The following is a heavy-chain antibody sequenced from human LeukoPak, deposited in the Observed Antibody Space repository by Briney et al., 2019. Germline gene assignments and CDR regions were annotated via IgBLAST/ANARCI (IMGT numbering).Heavy chain of an antibody. CDR2: ISSSSSHI. J-gene: IGHJ6*03. D-gene: IGHD3-10*01. V-gene: IGHV3-21*01. Sequence: GGSLRLSCAASGLTFSSYSMNWVRQAPGKGREWVSSISSSSSHIYYADSVKGRFHISRHNAKNSLCLHMNTLRAEATLVSYSYSRKSEYYYGSGSDYRDGGLNYYYYYMDVWGKGTTVTVSS. CDR3: YSRKSEYYYGSGSDYRDGGLNYYYYYMDV. CDR1: GLTFSSYS.